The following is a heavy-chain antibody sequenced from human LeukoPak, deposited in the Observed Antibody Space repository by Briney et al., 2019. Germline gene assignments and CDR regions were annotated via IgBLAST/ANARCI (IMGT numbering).Heavy chain of an antibody. D-gene: IGHD5-18*01. V-gene: IGHV3-21*05. J-gene: IGHJ4*02. CDR1: GFSFSTYS. CDR2: ISSASTYM. CDR3: ARLAAMGTNFDY. Sequence: PGGSLRLSCVASGFSFSTYSMNWVRQSPKMGLEWISYISSASTYMYYADSVKGRFTISRDNAKNSLYLQMNSLRAEDTAVYYCARLAAMGTNFDYWGQGTLVTVSS.